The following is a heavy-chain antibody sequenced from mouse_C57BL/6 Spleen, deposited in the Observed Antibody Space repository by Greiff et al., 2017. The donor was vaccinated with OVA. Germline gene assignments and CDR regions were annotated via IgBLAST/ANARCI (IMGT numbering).Heavy chain of an antibody. CDR3: ATVVAEWYFDV. CDR2: IRNKANGYTT. D-gene: IGHD1-1*01. CDR1: GFTFTDYY. Sequence: EVQLVESGGGLVQPGGSLSLSCAASGFTFTDYYMSWVRQPPGKALEWLGFIRNKANGYTTEYSASVKGRFTISRDNSQSILYLQMNALRAEDSATYYCATVVAEWYFDVWGTGTTVTVSS. J-gene: IGHJ1*03. V-gene: IGHV7-3*01.